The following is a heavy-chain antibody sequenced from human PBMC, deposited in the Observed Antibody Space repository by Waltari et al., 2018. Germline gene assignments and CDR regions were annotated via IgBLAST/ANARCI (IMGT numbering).Heavy chain of an antibody. CDR1: GGSITSNRHY. J-gene: IGHJ3*01. CDR3: ATYVGASIGTAAFDV. D-gene: IGHD3-16*01. Sequence: QLHLQESGPGLVKPSETLSLPCSVSGGSITSNRHYWGWIRQPPGKGLEWTATISYSGATYNNPSLKSRVTISGDTSKNQFSLKLSSVTAADTGVYYCATYVGASIGTAAFDVWGQGTMVTVSS. V-gene: IGHV4-39*01. CDR2: ISYSGAT.